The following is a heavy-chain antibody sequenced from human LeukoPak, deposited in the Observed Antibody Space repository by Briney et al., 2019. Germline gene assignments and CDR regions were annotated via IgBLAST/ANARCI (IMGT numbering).Heavy chain of an antibody. CDR3: ARDNDIAADGPLDY. CDR1: GFTFSSYA. CDR2: ISGSGGST. J-gene: IGHJ4*02. V-gene: IGHV3-23*01. Sequence: PGGSLRLSCAASGFTFSSYAMSWVRQAPGKGLEWVSAISGSGGSTYYADSVKGRFTISRDNSKNTLYLQMNSLRAEDTAVYYCARDNDIAADGPLDYWGQGTLVTVSS. D-gene: IGHD6-13*01.